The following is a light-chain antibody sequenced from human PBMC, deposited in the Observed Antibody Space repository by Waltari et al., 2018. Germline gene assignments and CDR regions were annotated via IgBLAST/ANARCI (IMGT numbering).Light chain of an antibody. J-gene: IGLJ1*01. Sequence: QSALTQPRPVSGSPGQPVTISGTGSSSDVGGDNYVSWFQQHTGEAPKLIIYDVTKRPSGVPGRFSGSKSGNTASLTISGLQAEDDSDYYCCSYAGFYTYVFGTGTKVTVL. CDR2: DVT. CDR3: CSYAGFYTYV. CDR1: SSDVGGDNY. V-gene: IGLV2-11*01.